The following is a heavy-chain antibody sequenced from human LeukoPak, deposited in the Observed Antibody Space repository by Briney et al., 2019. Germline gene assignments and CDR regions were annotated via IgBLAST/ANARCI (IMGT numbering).Heavy chain of an antibody. Sequence: SETLSLTCTVSGYSISSGYYWGWIRQPPGKGLEWIGSIYHSGSTYYNPSLKSRVTISVDTSKNQFSLKLSSVTAADTAVYYCARVGTTGSYVDYWGQGTLVTVSS. CDR1: GYSISSGYY. V-gene: IGHV4-38-2*02. CDR2: IYHSGST. CDR3: ARVGTTGSYVDY. D-gene: IGHD1-7*01. J-gene: IGHJ4*02.